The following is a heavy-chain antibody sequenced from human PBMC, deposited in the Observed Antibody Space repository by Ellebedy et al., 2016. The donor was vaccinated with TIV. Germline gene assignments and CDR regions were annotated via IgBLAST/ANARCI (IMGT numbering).Heavy chain of an antibody. Sequence: GESLKISCAAYGFSFSSYWMAWVRQAPGKGLEWVANINQDGREKHYVDSVEGRFTISRDNAKKSLYLQMNSLRAEDTAVYYCATDGSYGDYRSPTHAFEMWGQGTLVTVSS. CDR3: ATDGSYGDYRSPTHAFEM. D-gene: IGHD4-17*01. CDR2: INQDGREK. V-gene: IGHV3-7*01. J-gene: IGHJ3*02. CDR1: GFSFSSYW.